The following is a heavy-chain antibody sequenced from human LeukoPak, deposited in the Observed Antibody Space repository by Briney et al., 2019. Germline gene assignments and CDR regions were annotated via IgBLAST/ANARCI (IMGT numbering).Heavy chain of an antibody. CDR3: ARDQEGFDY. J-gene: IGHJ4*02. CDR1: GYTFTSNY. Sequence: ASVKVSCKASGYTFTSNYMHWVRQAPGQGLEWMGMIYPSDGSTSYAQKFQGRVTVTRDASTSTVHMELSGLRSEDTAVYYCARDQEGFDYWGQGTLVTVSS. V-gene: IGHV1-46*01. CDR2: IYPSDGST.